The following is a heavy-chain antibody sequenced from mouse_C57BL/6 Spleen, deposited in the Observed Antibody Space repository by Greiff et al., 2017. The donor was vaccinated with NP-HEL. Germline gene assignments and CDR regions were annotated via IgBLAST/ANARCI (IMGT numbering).Heavy chain of an antibody. D-gene: IGHD4-1*02. CDR1: GYTFTDYN. CDR3: ARPTGTRGYFDY. CDR2: INPNNGGT. Sequence: EVQRVESGPELVKPGASVKIPCKASGYTFTDYNMDWVKQSHGKSLEWIGDINPNNGGTIYNQKFKGKATLTVDKSSSTAYMELRSLTSEDTAVYYCARPTGTRGYFDYWGQGTTLTVSS. V-gene: IGHV1-18*01. J-gene: IGHJ2*01.